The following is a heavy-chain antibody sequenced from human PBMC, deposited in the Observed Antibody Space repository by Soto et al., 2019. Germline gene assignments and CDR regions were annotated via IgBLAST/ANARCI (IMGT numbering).Heavy chain of an antibody. D-gene: IGHD5-12*01. J-gene: IGHJ4*02. CDR2: IYYSGNP. CDR1: GGSISSYY. V-gene: IGHV4-59*01. CDR3: ARDPVDGYAFFDY. Sequence: PSETLSLTCTVSGGSISSYYWSWIRQPPGKGVEWIGYIYYSGNPNYSSSLKSRVTISLDMSKNQSSLKLTSVTAADTAVYWCARDPVDGYAFFDYWGQGALVTVSS.